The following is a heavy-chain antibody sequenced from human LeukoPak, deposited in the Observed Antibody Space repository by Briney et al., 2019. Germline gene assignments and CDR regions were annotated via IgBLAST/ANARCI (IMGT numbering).Heavy chain of an antibody. CDR2: IIPIFGTA. Sequence: GASVKVSCKASGGTFISYAISWVRQAPGQGLEWMGGIIPIFGTANYAQKFHGRVTITTDESTSTAYMELSSLRSEDTAVYYCARDRATTYIAGRGVWGQGTLVTVSS. D-gene: IGHD1-26*01. CDR1: GGTFISYA. V-gene: IGHV1-69*05. CDR3: ARDRATTYIAGRGV. J-gene: IGHJ4*02.